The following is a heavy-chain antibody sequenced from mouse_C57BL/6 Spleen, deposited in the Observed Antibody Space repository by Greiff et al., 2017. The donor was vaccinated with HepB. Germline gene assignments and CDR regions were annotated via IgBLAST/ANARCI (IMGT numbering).Heavy chain of an antibody. J-gene: IGHJ4*01. V-gene: IGHV5-17*01. CDR2: ISSGSSTI. Sequence: DVMLVESGGGLVKPGGSLKLSCAASGFTFSDYGMHWVRQAPEKGLEWVAYISSGSSTIYYADTVKGRFTISRDNAKNTLFLQMTSLRSEDTAMYYCAKGSKGPTYYAMDYWGQGTSVTVSS. CDR1: GFTFSDYG. CDR3: AKGSKGPTYYAMDY. D-gene: IGHD1-3*01.